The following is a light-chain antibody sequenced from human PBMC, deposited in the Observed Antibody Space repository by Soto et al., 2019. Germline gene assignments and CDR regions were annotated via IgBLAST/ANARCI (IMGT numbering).Light chain of an antibody. Sequence: QPVLTQSPSASASLGASVKLTCTLSSGHSTYAIAWHQQQPEKGPRYLMKLNSDGSHSKGDGIPDRFSGSSSGAERYLTISSLQSEDEADYYCQTWGTGPWVFGGGTKQTVL. J-gene: IGLJ3*02. CDR3: QTWGTGPWV. CDR2: LNSDGSH. V-gene: IGLV4-69*01. CDR1: SGHSTYA.